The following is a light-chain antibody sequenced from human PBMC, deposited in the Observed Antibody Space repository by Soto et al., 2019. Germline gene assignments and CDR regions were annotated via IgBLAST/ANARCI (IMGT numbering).Light chain of an antibody. V-gene: IGKV2-30*01. CDR2: QVS. Sequence: DVVMTQSPLSLPVTLGQPASISCRSSQSLVYGDANSFFNWFHQRPGQPPRRLIYQVSNRDSGVPDRFSGSGSATDFTLRIGRVEAEGVGVYYCMPGSHWPPRYTFGQGTKLEIK. CDR1: QSLVYGDANSF. J-gene: IGKJ2*01. CDR3: MPGSHWPPRYT.